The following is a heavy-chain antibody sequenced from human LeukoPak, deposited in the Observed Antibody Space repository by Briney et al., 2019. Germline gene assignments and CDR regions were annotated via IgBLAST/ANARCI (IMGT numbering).Heavy chain of an antibody. D-gene: IGHD3-3*01. CDR3: ARGRAIWSGYYGSGGQLRFDP. Sequence: SETLSLTCAVYGGSFSGYYWSWIRQPPGKGLEWIGEINHSGSTNYNPSLKSRVTISVDTSKNQFSLKLSSVTAADTAVYYCARGRAIWSGYYGSGGQLRFDPWGHGTLVTDSS. V-gene: IGHV4-34*01. CDR1: GGSFSGYY. CDR2: INHSGST. J-gene: IGHJ5*02.